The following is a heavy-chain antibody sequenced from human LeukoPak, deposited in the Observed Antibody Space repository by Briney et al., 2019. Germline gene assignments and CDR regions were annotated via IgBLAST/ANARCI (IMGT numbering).Heavy chain of an antibody. Sequence: ASVKVSCKASGYTFTSYAMNWVRRAPGQGLEWMGWINTNTGNPTYAQGFTGRFVFSLDTSVSTAYLQISSLKAEDTAVYYCARKGYYYDSSGYYSDSWGQGTLVTVSS. V-gene: IGHV7-4-1*02. D-gene: IGHD3-22*01. CDR3: ARKGYYYDSSGYYSDS. CDR2: INTNTGNP. CDR1: GYTFTSYA. J-gene: IGHJ5*01.